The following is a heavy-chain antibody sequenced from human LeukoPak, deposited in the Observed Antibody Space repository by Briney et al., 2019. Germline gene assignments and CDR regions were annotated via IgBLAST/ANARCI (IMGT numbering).Heavy chain of an antibody. Sequence: MSSQTLSLTCTVSGDSISSGGYYWSWIRQPPGKGLEWLGYIYYSGSTYYNPSLKSRVPISVDTSKNQSSPKLSSVPAADPAVYYCARERRWYWFDPWGQGTLVTVSS. V-gene: IGHV4-31*03. D-gene: IGHD2-15*01. CDR2: IYYSGST. CDR3: ARERRWYWFDP. J-gene: IGHJ5*02. CDR1: GDSISSGGYY.